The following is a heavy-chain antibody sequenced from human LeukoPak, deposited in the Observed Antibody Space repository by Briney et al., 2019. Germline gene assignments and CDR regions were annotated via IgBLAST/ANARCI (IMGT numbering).Heavy chain of an antibody. V-gene: IGHV3-48*01. CDR3: ARDKMGTALNWGFSYFDY. CDR1: GFTFSSYS. J-gene: IGHJ4*02. D-gene: IGHD7-27*01. CDR2: ISSSSSTI. Sequence: AGGSLRLSCAASGFTFSSYSMNWVRQAPGKGLEWVSYISSSSSTIYYADSVKGRFTISRDNAKNSLYLQMNSLRAEDTAVYYCARDKMGTALNWGFSYFDYWGQGTLVTVSS.